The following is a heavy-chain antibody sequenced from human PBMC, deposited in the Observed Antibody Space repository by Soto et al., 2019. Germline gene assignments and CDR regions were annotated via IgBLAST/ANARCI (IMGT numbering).Heavy chain of an antibody. CDR3: ARTDYYDSSGYDAFDI. J-gene: IGHJ3*02. CDR2: ISSSSSTI. CDR1: GFSFCSYS. D-gene: IGHD3-22*01. V-gene: IGHV3-48*02. Sequence: GGSLRLSCAVSGFSFCSYSMNWVRQAPGKGLERVSYISSSSSTIFYAYSVKGRFTISRDKAKNLLYLQMNILRDEDTAVYYCARTDYYDSSGYDAFDIWGQGTMVTVSS.